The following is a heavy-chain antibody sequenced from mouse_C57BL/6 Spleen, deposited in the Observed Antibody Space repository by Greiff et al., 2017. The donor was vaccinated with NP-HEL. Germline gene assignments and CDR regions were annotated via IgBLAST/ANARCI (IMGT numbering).Heavy chain of an antibody. V-gene: IGHV1-81*01. CDR1: GYTFTSYG. J-gene: IGHJ2*01. CDR3: DRAHYGNSPDY. CDR2: IYPRSGNT. Sequence: QVQLQQSGAELARPGASVKLSCKASGYTFTSYGISWVKQRTGQGLEWIGTIYPRSGNTYYNEKFKGKATLTADKSSSTAYMELRSLTSEDSAVYFCDRAHYGNSPDYWGQGTTLTVSS. D-gene: IGHD2-1*01.